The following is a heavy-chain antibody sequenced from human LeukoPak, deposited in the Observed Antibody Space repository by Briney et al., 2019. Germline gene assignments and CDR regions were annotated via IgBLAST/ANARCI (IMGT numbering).Heavy chain of an antibody. D-gene: IGHD6-25*01. J-gene: IGHJ4*02. Sequence: ASVKVSCKASGYTFTGYYMHWVRRAPGQGLEWMGRINPNSGGTNYAQKFQGRVTMTRDTSISTAYMELSRLRSDDTAVYYCARGTLAASSGRDYWGQGTLVTVSS. CDR2: INPNSGGT. CDR3: ARGTLAASSGRDY. CDR1: GYTFTGYY. V-gene: IGHV1-2*06.